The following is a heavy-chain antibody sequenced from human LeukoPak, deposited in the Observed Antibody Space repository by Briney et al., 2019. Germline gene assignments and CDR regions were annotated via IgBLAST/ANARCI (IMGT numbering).Heavy chain of an antibody. J-gene: IGHJ4*02. V-gene: IGHV3-74*01. D-gene: IGHD5-18*01. CDR2: INSDGSST. CDR1: GFTFSSYW. CDR3: AKLASFGYSYGYVDH. Sequence: GGSLRLSCAASGFTFSSYWMHWVRQAPGKGLVWVSRINSDGSSTSYADSVKGRFTISRDNAKNTLYLQMNSLRAEDTAVYYCAKLASFGYSYGYVDHWGQGTLVTVSS.